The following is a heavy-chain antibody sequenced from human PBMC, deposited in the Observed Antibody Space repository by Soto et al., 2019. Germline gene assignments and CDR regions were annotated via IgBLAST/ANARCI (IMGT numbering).Heavy chain of an antibody. CDR1: DYIFTTYG. D-gene: IGHD6-19*01. CDR2: VSPYSNIT. V-gene: IGHV1-18*01. J-gene: IGHJ4*02. CDR3: AREVGVAGGMDY. Sequence: ASVKVSCKASDYIFTTYGISWVRQAPGQGLEWMGWVSPYSNITNYAQKFQGRVTMTTETSTSTVYMELRSLRSDDTAMYYCAREVGVAGGMDYWGQGTLVTVSS.